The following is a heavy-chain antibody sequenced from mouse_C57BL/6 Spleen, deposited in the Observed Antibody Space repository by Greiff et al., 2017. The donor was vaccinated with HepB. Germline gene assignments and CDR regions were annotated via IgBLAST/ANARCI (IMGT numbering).Heavy chain of an antibody. J-gene: IGHJ1*03. D-gene: IGHD1-1*01. Sequence: QVQLQQSGAELVKPGASVKISCKASGYAFSSYWMNWVKQRPGKGLEWIGQIYPGDGDTNYNGKFKGKATLTADKSSSTAYMQLSSLTSEDSAVYCCARYPYGSRKYFDVWGTGTTVTVSS. CDR1: GYAFSSYW. CDR2: IYPGDGDT. V-gene: IGHV1-80*01. CDR3: ARYPYGSRKYFDV.